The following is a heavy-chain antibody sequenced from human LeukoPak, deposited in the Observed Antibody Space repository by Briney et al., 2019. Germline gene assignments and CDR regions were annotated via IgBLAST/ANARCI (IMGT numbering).Heavy chain of an antibody. CDR2: IYYTGST. CDR3: ARRLGSSSGWDFDY. CDR1: GGSISSYY. V-gene: IGHV4-39*01. J-gene: IGHJ4*02. Sequence: SETLSLTCTVSGGSISSYYWGWIRQPPGKGLEWIGSIYYTGSTYYNPSLKSRVTISVDTSKNQFSLKLSSVTAADTAVYYCARRLGSSSGWDFDYWGQGTLVTVSS. D-gene: IGHD6-19*01.